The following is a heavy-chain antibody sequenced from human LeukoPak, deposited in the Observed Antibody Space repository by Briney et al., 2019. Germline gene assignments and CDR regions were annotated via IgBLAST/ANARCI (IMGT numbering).Heavy chain of an antibody. Sequence: GGSLRLSCAVSGITLSNYGMSWVRQAPGKGLEWVAGIRDSGGSTNYADSVKGRFTISRDNHKNTLYLQMNSLRAEETAVYFCAKRGVVIRVILVGFHKEAYYFDSRAREPWSPSPQ. D-gene: IGHD3-22*01. CDR3: AKRGVVIRVILVGFHKEAYYFDS. V-gene: IGHV3-23*01. CDR1: GITLSNYG. J-gene: IGHJ4*02. CDR2: IRDSGGST.